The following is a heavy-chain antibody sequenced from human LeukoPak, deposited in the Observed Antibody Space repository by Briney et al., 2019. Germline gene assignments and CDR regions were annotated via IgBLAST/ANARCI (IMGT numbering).Heavy chain of an antibody. V-gene: IGHV4-38-2*01. Sequence: SETLSLTCAVSGYSISSGYYWGWIRQPPGKGLEWIGYIYYSGSTYYNPSLKSRVTISVDTSKNQFSLKLSSVTAADTAVYYCASKLLWFGEDAFDIWGQGTMVTVSS. CDR2: IYYSGST. J-gene: IGHJ3*02. CDR3: ASKLLWFGEDAFDI. CDR1: GYSISSGYY. D-gene: IGHD3-10*01.